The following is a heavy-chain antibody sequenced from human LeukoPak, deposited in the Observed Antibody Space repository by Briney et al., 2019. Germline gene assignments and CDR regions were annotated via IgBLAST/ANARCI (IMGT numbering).Heavy chain of an antibody. CDR2: ISSGSSYI. V-gene: IGHV3-21*04. Sequence: GGSLRLSCAASGFTFSSNTMNWVRQAPGRGLEWASSISSGSSYIFYADSVKGRFTISRDNAKNSLYLQMDSLRAEDTAVYYCATQAVATYSFDYWGQGTLVTVSS. D-gene: IGHD6-19*01. CDR3: ATQAVATYSFDY. J-gene: IGHJ4*02. CDR1: GFTFSSNT.